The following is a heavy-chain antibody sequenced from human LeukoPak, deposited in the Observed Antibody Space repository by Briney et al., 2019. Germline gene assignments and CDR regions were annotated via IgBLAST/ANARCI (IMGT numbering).Heavy chain of an antibody. D-gene: IGHD1-26*01. CDR1: GFTFSRYV. J-gene: IGHJ3*01. CDR3: ARESKTSGSPHNDV. Sequence: PGWSLRLSCAASGFTFSRYVMHWLRQAAGKGVEWVAVIWHDGTNENYADSVKGRFIISRDNYRNTVFLQIHDLRVEDTAVYYCARESKTSGSPHNDVWGQGTMVTVSS. CDR2: IWHDGTNE. V-gene: IGHV3-33*01.